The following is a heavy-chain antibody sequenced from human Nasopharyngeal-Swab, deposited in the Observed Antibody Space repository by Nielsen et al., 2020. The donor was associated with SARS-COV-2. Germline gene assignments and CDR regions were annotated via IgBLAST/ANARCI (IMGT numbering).Heavy chain of an antibody. D-gene: IGHD5-18*01. CDR2: IYYSGST. CDR3: ARYSLWLPVNWFDP. Sequence: WICQPPGKGLEWIGYIYYSGSTYYNPSLKSRVTISVDTSKNQFSLKLSSVTAADTAVYYCARYSLWLPVNWFDPWGQGTLVTVSS. V-gene: IGHV4-30-4*01. J-gene: IGHJ5*02.